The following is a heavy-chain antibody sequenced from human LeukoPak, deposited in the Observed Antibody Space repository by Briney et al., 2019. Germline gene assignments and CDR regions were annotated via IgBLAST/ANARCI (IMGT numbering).Heavy chain of an antibody. CDR3: TYSYGYWYYFDY. Sequence: SVKVSCKASGYTFTSYGISWVRQAPGQGLEWMGRIIPIFGTANYAQKFQGRVTITTDESTSTAYMELSSLRSEDTAVYYCTYSYGYWYYFDYWGQGTLVTVSS. J-gene: IGHJ4*02. V-gene: IGHV1-69*05. CDR2: IIPIFGTA. CDR1: GYTFTSYG. D-gene: IGHD5-18*01.